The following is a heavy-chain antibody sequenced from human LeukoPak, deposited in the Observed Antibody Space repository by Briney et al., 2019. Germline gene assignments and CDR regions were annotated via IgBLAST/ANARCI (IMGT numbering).Heavy chain of an antibody. CDR2: ISYDGSNK. J-gene: IGHJ3*02. V-gene: IGHV3-30*07. D-gene: IGHD3-22*01. Sequence: PGGSLRLSCAASGFTFSSYAMHWVRQAPGKGLEWVAVISYDGSNKYYADSVKGRFTISRDNSKNTLYLQMNSLRAEDTAVYYCVKDYYDSTTAFDIWGQGTMVTVSS. CDR1: GFTFSSYA. CDR3: VKDYYDSTTAFDI.